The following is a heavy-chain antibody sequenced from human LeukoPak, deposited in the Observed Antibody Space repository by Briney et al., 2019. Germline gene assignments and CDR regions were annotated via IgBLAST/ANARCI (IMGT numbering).Heavy chain of an antibody. CDR1: GYTFTGYY. V-gene: IGHV1-2*02. J-gene: IGHJ5*02. Sequence: ASVKVSCKASGYTFTGYYMHWVRQAPGQGLEWMGWINLNSGGTNYAQKFQGRVTMTRDTSISTAYMELSRLRSDDTAVYYCARAGTVVVVPAAISRHNWFDPWGQGTLVTVSS. D-gene: IGHD2-2*01. CDR2: INLNSGGT. CDR3: ARAGTVVVVPAAISRHNWFDP.